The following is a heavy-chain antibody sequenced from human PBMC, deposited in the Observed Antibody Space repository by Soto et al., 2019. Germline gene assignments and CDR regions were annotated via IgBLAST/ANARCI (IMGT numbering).Heavy chain of an antibody. CDR1: GGSISSGGSS. Sequence: QLQLQESGSGLVKPSQTLSLTCAVSGGSISSGGSSWNWIRQPPGKGLEWIGYIYHSGSTYYNPSLKSRVTISVDRYKYQFALKLPSVTAADTAVYYCARAGDSSGPVASGHWGQATLVTVSS. J-gene: IGHJ4*02. D-gene: IGHD6-19*01. CDR2: IYHSGST. V-gene: IGHV4-30-2*01. CDR3: ARAGDSSGPVASGH.